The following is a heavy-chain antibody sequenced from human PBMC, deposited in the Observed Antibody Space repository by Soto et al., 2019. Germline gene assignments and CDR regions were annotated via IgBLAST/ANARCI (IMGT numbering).Heavy chain of an antibody. Sequence: EVQLLESGGDLVQPGGSLRLSCAASGFTFSSYAMGWVRQAPGPGLEWVAAVDGSGGDISLADSVKGRFTISRDNSNSSFYLPMNRARLEDTGRCYCDQELVAAAYVDTPPFARWGQAALVTVSS. D-gene: IGHD5-12*01. CDR3: DQELVAAAYVDTPPFAR. CDR1: GFTFSSYA. J-gene: IGHJ1*01. V-gene: IGHV3-23*01. CDR2: VDGSGGDI.